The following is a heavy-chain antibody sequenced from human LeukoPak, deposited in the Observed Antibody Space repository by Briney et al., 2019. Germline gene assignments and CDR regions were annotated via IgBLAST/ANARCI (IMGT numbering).Heavy chain of an antibody. CDR3: AREWYEYGGESGGY. CDR2: IKQDGSEK. D-gene: IGHD4-23*01. CDR1: GFTFSTYW. V-gene: IGHV3-7*01. J-gene: IGHJ4*02. Sequence: GGSLRLSCAASGFTFSTYWMSWVRQAPGKGLEWVANIKQDGSEKYYVDSVKGRFIISRDNAKNSLYLQMNSLRAEDTATYYCAREWYEYGGESGGYWGQGTLVTVSS.